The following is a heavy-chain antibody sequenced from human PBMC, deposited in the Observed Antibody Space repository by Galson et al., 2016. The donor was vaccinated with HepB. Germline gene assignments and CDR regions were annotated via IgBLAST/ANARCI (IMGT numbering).Heavy chain of an antibody. CDR3: ARLILTYDFWSHYAMDV. Sequence: SLRLSCAASGFTFSSYSMNWVRQAPGKGLDWVSSISSGSSYIYYADSVKGRFTISRDNAKNSLYLQMNSLRAEDTAVYYCARLILTYDFWSHYAMDVWGKGTTVTVSS. J-gene: IGHJ6*04. D-gene: IGHD3-3*01. CDR2: ISSGSSYI. CDR1: GFTFSSYS. V-gene: IGHV3-21*01.